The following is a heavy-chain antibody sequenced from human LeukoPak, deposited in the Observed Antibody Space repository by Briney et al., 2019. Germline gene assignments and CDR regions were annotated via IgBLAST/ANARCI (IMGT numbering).Heavy chain of an antibody. D-gene: IGHD2-15*01. CDR1: GGSISGYY. CDR2: IHHSRSA. J-gene: IGHJ2*01. V-gene: IGHV4-34*01. CDR3: ARGVDLLYYFDL. Sequence: SETLSLTCVVYGGSISGYYWSWIRQPPGKGLEWIGEIHHSRSASYNPSLKSRVTISVDTSKNQFSLKVNSVTAADTAVYYCARGVDLLYYFDLWGRGTLVTVSS.